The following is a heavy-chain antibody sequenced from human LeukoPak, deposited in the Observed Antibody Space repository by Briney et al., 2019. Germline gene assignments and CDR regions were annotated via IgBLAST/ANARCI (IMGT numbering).Heavy chain of an antibody. Sequence: GGSLRLSCAVSGFTFSNYAMNWVRQAPGKGLEWVSSISGSGSNTYYADSVKGRFTISRDNSKNTLYLQMNSLRAEDTAVYYCAKGTPGYYYGMDVWGQGTTVTVSS. V-gene: IGHV3-23*01. CDR3: AKGTPGYYYGMDV. CDR1: GFTFSNYA. CDR2: ISGSGSNT. J-gene: IGHJ6*02.